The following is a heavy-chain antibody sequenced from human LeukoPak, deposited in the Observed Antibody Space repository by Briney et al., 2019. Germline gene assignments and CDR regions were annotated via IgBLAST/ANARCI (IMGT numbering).Heavy chain of an antibody. D-gene: IGHD6-13*01. J-gene: IGHJ5*02. CDR1: GGSISSGGYS. CDR3: ARCSGYSSSWYTP. V-gene: IGHV4-30-4*07. CDR2: IYYSGST. Sequence: PSETLSLTCAVSGGSISSGGYSWSWIRQPPGKGLEWIGYIYYSGSTYYNPSLKSRVTISVDTSKNQFSLKLSSVTAADTAVYYCARCSGYSSSWYTPWGQGTLVTVSS.